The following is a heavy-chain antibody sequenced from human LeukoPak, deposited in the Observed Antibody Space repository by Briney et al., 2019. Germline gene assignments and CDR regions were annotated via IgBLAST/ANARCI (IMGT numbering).Heavy chain of an antibody. V-gene: IGHV4-34*01. CDR3: ARDRGLWLGEARDAFDI. Sequence: SETLSLTCAVYGGSFSGYYWSWIRQPPGKGLGWIGEINHSGSTNYNPSLKTRATISIDTSKNKFSLKVNSVTAADTAMYYCARDRGLWLGEARDAFDIWGQGTMVTVFS. CDR2: INHSGST. J-gene: IGHJ3*02. D-gene: IGHD3-10*01. CDR1: GGSFSGYY.